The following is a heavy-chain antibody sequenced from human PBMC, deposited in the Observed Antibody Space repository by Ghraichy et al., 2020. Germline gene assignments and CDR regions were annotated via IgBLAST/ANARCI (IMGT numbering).Heavy chain of an antibody. CDR3: ARDQGELSNVDY. V-gene: IGHV3-21*01. D-gene: IGHD1-26*01. CDR2: ISSSSSYI. CDR1: GFTFSSYS. J-gene: IGHJ4*02. Sequence: GGSLRLSCAASGFTFSSYSMNWVRQAPGKGLEWVSSISSSSSYIYYADSVKGRFTISRDNAKNSLYLQMNSLRAEDTAVYYCARDQGELSNVDYWGQGTLVTVSS.